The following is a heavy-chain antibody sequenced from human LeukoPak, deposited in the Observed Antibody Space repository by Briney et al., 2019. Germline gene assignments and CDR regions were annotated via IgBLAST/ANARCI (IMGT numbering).Heavy chain of an antibody. V-gene: IGHV3-15*01. CDR2: IKSKTDGGTT. Sequence: PGGALRLSCAASGFTFSNAWMSWGRQAPGKGLEWVGRIKSKTDGGTTDYAAPVKGRFTISRDDSKNTLYLQMNSLKTEDTAVYYCTTAPIDFEADYWGQGTLVTVSS. CDR3: TTAPIDFEADY. D-gene: IGHD3-9*01. CDR1: GFTFSNAW. J-gene: IGHJ4*02.